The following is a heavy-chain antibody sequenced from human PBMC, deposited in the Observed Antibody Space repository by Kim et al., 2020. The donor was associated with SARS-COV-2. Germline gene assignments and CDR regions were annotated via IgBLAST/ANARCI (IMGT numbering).Heavy chain of an antibody. CDR3: AREGLTMVRGVPWRGYF. J-gene: IGHJ4*03. V-gene: IGHV3-30-3*01. D-gene: IGHD3-10*01. CDR1: GFTFSSYA. Sequence: GGSLRLSCAASGFTFSSYAMHWVRQAPGKGLEWVAVISYDGSNKYYADSVKGRFTISRDNSKNTLYLQMNSLRAEDTPVYYCAREGLTMVRGVPWRGYF. CDR2: ISYDGSNK.